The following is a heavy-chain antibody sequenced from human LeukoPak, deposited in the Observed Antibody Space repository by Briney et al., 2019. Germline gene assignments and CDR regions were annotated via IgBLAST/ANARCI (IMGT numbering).Heavy chain of an antibody. CDR2: IYYSGST. D-gene: IGHD4-23*01. CDR3: ARDHSGTVVTD. Sequence: SETLSLTCTVSGGSISSYYWSWIRQPPGKGLEWIGYIYYSGSTNYNPSLKSRVTISVDTSKNQFSLKLSSVTAADTAVYYCARDHSGTVVTDWGQGTLVTVSS. V-gene: IGHV4-59*12. J-gene: IGHJ4*02. CDR1: GGSISSYY.